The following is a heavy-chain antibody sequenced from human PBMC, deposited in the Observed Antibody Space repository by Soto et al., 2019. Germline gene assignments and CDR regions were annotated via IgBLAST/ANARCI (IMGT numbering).Heavy chain of an antibody. CDR1: GFTFSSYA. V-gene: IGHV3-23*01. Sequence: HPGGSLRLSCAASGFTFSSYAMSWVRQAPGKWLEWVPAISGSGGSTYYADSVKGRFTISRDNSKNTLYLQMNSLRAEDTAVYYCTGRSIGYSYGFDMDYWGQGTLVNVSS. CDR3: TGRSIGYSYGFDMDY. CDR2: ISGSGGST. D-gene: IGHD5-18*01. J-gene: IGHJ4*02.